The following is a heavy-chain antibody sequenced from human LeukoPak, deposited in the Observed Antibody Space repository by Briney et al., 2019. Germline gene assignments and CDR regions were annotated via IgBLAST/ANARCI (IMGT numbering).Heavy chain of an antibody. V-gene: IGHV1-69*04. CDR1: GGTFSSYA. CDR2: IIPILGIA. J-gene: IGHJ6*02. CDR3: AREWVFGELSSYYYYGMDV. D-gene: IGHD3-10*01. Sequence: GSSVKVSCKASGGTFSSYAISWVRQAPGQGLEWMGRIIPILGIANYAQKFQGRVTITADKSTSTAYMELSRLRSDDTAVYYCAREWVFGELSSYYYYGMDVWGQGTTVTVSS.